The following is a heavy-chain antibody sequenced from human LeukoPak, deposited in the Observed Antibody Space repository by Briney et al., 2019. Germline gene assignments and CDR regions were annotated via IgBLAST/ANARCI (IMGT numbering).Heavy chain of an antibody. CDR3: ARGGIAAAVDY. V-gene: IGHV3-30-3*01. D-gene: IGHD6-13*01. Sequence: PGGSLRLSCAASGFTFSSYAMHWVRQAPGKGLEWVAVISYDGSNKYYADSVKGRFTISRDNSKNTLYLQMNSLRAEDTAVYYCARGGIAAAVDYWGQGTLVTVSS. CDR1: GFTFSSYA. J-gene: IGHJ4*02. CDR2: ISYDGSNK.